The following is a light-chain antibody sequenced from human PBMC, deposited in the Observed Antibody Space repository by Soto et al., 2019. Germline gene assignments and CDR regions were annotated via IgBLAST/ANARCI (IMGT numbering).Light chain of an antibody. CDR2: DAS. J-gene: IGKJ5*01. Sequence: IVLTQSPATLSLSPGERATLSCRASQRVSSYLAWYQQRPGQAPRLLIYDASNRATGIPARFSGSGSGTDFTLTISSLEPEDFAVYYCQQRSNPITFGQGTRLEIK. V-gene: IGKV3-11*01. CDR1: QRVSSY. CDR3: QQRSNPIT.